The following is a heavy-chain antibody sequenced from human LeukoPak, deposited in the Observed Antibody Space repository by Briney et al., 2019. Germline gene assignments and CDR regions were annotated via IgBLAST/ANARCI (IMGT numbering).Heavy chain of an antibody. J-gene: IGHJ5*02. CDR3: ARHESDYGSGKNWFDP. CDR1: GGSFSGYY. V-gene: IGHV4-34*01. CDR2: INHSGST. D-gene: IGHD3-10*01. Sequence: PSETLSLTCAVYGGSFSGYYWSWIRQPPGKGLEWIGEINHSGSTNYNPSLKSRVTISVDTSKNQFSLKLSSVTAADTAVYYCARHESDYGSGKNWFDPWGQGTLVTVSS.